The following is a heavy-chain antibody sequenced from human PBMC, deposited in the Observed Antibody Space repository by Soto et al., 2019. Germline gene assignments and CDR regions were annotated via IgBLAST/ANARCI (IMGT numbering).Heavy chain of an antibody. CDR3: ARRGGVGVAGSAAFDM. Sequence: QLHLVQSGAVVKKPGASVTVSCSASGYPVTAYYMHWVRQAPGRGLEWMGGINPATGAAKYTQTFQVRVTMTRDTSTSTVFMELSGLTSEDTAVFYCARRGGVGVAGSAAFDMWGQGTLVTVSS. J-gene: IGHJ3*02. CDR2: INPATGAA. CDR1: GYPVTAYY. V-gene: IGHV1-2*02. D-gene: IGHD3-3*01.